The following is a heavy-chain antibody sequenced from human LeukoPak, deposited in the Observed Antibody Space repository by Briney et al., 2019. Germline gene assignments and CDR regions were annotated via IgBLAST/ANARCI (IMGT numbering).Heavy chain of an antibody. CDR1: GFTFSSYG. J-gene: IGHJ4*02. CDR2: IWYDGSNK. Sequence: PGGSLRLSCAASGFTFSSYGMHWVRQAPGKGLEWVADIWYDGSNKYYADSVKGRFTISRDNSKNTLYLQMNSLRAEDTAVYYCARDIPTSGLTGLDYWGQGTLVTVSS. CDR3: ARDIPTSGLTGLDY. V-gene: IGHV3-33*01. D-gene: IGHD6-19*01.